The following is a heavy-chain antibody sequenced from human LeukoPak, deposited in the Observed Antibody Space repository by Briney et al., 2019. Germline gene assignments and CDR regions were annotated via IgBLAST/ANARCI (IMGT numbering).Heavy chain of an antibody. Sequence: SETLSLTCSVSGGSITSHYWTWIRQPPGKGLGWIGCKFHTGRSNYNPSLKSRVTMSVDTSKKQFSLKLSSVTAADTAVYYCARAAYSESYQVGASDLWGQGTMVTVSS. CDR3: ARAAYSESYQVGASDL. V-gene: IGHV4-59*11. CDR1: GGSITSHY. D-gene: IGHD1-26*01. CDR2: KFHTGRS. J-gene: IGHJ3*01.